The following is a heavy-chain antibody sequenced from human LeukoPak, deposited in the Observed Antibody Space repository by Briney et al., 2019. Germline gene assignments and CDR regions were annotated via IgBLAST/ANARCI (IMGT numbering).Heavy chain of an antibody. D-gene: IGHD1-14*01. CDR3: ARVMEDASSQPLDV. Sequence: PGGSLRLSCAASGFTFSSYGMHWVRQAPGKGLEWVAVIWYDGSNKYYADSVKGRFTISRDISKNTLYLQMNSPRAEDTAVYYCARVMEDASSQPLDVWGQGTTVTVSS. CDR2: IWYDGSNK. J-gene: IGHJ6*02. V-gene: IGHV3-33*01. CDR1: GFTFSSYG.